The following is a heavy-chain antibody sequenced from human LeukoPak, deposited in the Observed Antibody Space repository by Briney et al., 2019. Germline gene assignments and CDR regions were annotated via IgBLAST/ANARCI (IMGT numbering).Heavy chain of an antibody. CDR2: ISSSGSTI. CDR3: ARVSKDWFDP. Sequence: GGTLRLSCAASGFTVSSNYMNWVRQAPGKGLEWVSYISSSGSTIYYADSVKGRFTISRDNAKNSLYLQMNSLRAEDTAVYYCARVSKDWFDPWGQGTLVTVSS. CDR1: GFTVSSNY. V-gene: IGHV3-48*03. J-gene: IGHJ5*02.